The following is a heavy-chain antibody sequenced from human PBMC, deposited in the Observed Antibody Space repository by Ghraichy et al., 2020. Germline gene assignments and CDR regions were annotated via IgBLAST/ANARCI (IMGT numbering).Heavy chain of an antibody. Sequence: GGSLRLSCAASGFTFSSYSMNWVRQAPGKGLEWVSSISSSSSYIYYADSVKGRFTISRDNAKNSLYLQMNSLRAEDTAVYYCAREVERDYYDSSGYYPRYYYYGMDVWGQGTTVTVSS. J-gene: IGHJ6*02. D-gene: IGHD3-22*01. V-gene: IGHV3-21*01. CDR3: AREVERDYYDSSGYYPRYYYYGMDV. CDR1: GFTFSSYS. CDR2: ISSSSSYI.